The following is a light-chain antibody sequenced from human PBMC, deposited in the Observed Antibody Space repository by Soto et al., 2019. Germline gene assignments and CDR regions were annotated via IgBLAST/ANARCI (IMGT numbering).Light chain of an antibody. CDR2: SNN. Sequence: QSVLTQPPSASGTPGQRVTISCSGSSSNIGYNYVYWYQQLPGTAPKLLIYSNNQRPSGVPDRFSGSKSGTSASLAISGLRSGDEADYYCAAWDDSLSGVVFGGGTKVTVL. J-gene: IGLJ2*01. V-gene: IGLV1-47*02. CDR1: SSNIGYNY. CDR3: AAWDDSLSGVV.